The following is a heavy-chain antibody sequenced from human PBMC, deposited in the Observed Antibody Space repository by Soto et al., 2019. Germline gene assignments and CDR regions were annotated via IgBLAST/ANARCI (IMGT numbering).Heavy chain of an antibody. CDR3: ARDQDCNVPTCFGDPDI. V-gene: IGHV1-69*08. Sequence: QVQLLQSGAEVKKPGSSVRVSCHASGDTFTTHTITWVRQAPGQGLEWVGRIIPLLGLTDYAQKFQGRVVITADKSTSTTYMVLSRLTFEDTALYYCARDQDCNVPTCFGDPDIWGTGTSVTVSS. J-gene: IGHJ6*03. D-gene: IGHD2-21*01. CDR2: IIPLLGLT. CDR1: GDTFTTHT.